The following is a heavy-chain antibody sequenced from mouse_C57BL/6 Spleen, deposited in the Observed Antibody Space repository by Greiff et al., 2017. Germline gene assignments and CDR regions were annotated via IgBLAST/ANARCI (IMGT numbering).Heavy chain of an antibody. V-gene: IGHV2-2*01. CDR2: IWSGGST. CDR1: GFSLTSYG. Sequence: VQRVESGPGLVQPSQSLSITCTVSGFSLTSYGVHWVRQSPGKGLEWLGVIWSGGSTDYNAAFISRLSISKDNSKSQVFFKMNSLQADDTAIYYCARNPLWAYWGQGTLVTVSA. D-gene: IGHD6-1*01. CDR3: ARNPLWAY. J-gene: IGHJ3*01.